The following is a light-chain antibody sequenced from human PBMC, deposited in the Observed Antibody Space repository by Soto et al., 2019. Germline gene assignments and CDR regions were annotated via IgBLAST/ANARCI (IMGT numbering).Light chain of an antibody. Sequence: QSALTQPPSASGSPGQSVTISCTGTSSDVGGYNYVSWYQQHPGKAPKLMIYEVSNRPSGVPDRFSGSKSDNTASLTVSGLRAEDEADYYCKSYAGSNTWVFGGVTKLTVL. CDR2: EVS. CDR3: KSYAGSNTWV. V-gene: IGLV2-8*01. CDR1: SSDVGGYNY. J-gene: IGLJ3*02.